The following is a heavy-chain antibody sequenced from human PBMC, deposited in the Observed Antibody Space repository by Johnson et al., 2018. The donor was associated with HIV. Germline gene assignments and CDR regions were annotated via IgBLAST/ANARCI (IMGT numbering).Heavy chain of an antibody. CDR2: IWFDGSNK. CDR3: AKELTLDDAFDI. V-gene: IGHV3-33*06. CDR1: GFTFSSYG. Sequence: QVQVLESGGGVVQPGRSLRLSCAASGFTFSSYGMHWVRQAPGKGLEWVAVIWFDGSNKYYADSVKGRFTISRDNSKNTLYLQMNSLRAEDTAVYYCAKELTLDDAFDIWGQGTMVTVSS. J-gene: IGHJ3*02.